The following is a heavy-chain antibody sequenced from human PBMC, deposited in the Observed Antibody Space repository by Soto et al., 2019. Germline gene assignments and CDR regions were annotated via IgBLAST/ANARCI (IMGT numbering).Heavy chain of an antibody. CDR2: ISHYTGNT. Sequence: QVQLVQSGDEVKKPGASVKVSCKASGYIFVNYGIAWVRQAPGQGLELMGWISHYTGNTHSATKVQGRLTMTTDTSTSTAYMDLGSLTSDDTAVYYCVMVDNYVTPTPQDVWGQVTTVTVSS. J-gene: IGHJ6*02. CDR3: VMVDNYVTPTPQDV. D-gene: IGHD3-16*01. V-gene: IGHV1-18*01. CDR1: GYIFVNYG.